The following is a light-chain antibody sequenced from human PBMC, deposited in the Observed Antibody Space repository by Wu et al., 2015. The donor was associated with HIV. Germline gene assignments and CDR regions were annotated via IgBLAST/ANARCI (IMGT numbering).Light chain of an antibody. CDR2: AAS. CDR1: QSISSF. V-gene: IGKV1-39*01. CDR3: QQSYILPWT. Sequence: DIQMTQSPSSLSASVGDRVSITCRASQSISSFLNWYQHQPGKAPKPLIYAASSLYSGVPSRFSGSGSGTDFTLTISSLRPEDFATYYCQQSYILPWTFGQGTRVEIK. J-gene: IGKJ1*01.